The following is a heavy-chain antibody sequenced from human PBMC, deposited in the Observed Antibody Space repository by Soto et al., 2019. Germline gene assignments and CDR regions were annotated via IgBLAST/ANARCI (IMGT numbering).Heavy chain of an antibody. CDR1: GGSFSCYY. CDR2: INHSGST. J-gene: IGHJ6*02. V-gene: IGHV4-34*01. D-gene: IGHD3-22*01. Sequence: SETLSLTCAVYGGSFSCYYWSWIRQPPGKGLEWIGEINHSGSTNYNPPLKSRVTISVDTSKNQFSLKLSSVTAADTAVYYCAXSGRITMIVRRYYYGMDVWGQGTTVTSP. CDR3: AXSGRITMIVRRYYYGMDV.